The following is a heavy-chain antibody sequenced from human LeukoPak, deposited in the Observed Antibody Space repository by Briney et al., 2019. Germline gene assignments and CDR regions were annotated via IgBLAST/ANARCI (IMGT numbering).Heavy chain of an antibody. V-gene: IGHV3-53*01. J-gene: IGHJ4*02. Sequence: TGGSLRLSCAASGFIVSSNYMNWVRQAPGKGLEWVSIIYSGGATYYADSVKGRFTISRDNSKNTLYLQMNSLRAEDTAVYYCARDRNDYGDYGSYEVWGLGTLVTVSS. CDR2: IYSGGAT. CDR1: GFIVSSNY. D-gene: IGHD4-17*01. CDR3: ARDRNDYGDYGSYEV.